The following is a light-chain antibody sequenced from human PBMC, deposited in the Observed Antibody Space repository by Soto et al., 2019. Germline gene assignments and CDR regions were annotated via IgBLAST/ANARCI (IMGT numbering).Light chain of an antibody. V-gene: IGLV2-8*01. J-gene: IGLJ1*01. CDR2: RNN. CDR1: SSDVGGYNY. CDR3: GAWDDTLNGYV. Sequence: QSALTQPPSASGSPGQSVAISCTGTSSDVGGYNYVSWYQQHPGKAPKLLIYRNNQRPSGVPDRFSGSKSGTSASLAISGLQSEDEADYYCGAWDDTLNGYVFGLGTKLTVL.